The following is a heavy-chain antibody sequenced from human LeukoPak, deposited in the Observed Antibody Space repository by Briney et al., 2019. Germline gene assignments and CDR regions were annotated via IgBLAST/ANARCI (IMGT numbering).Heavy chain of an antibody. D-gene: IGHD1-26*01. J-gene: IGHJ5*02. CDR3: AKDFYSGSSP. Sequence: PSGGSLRLSCAASGFTFSSNAMHWVRQPPGKGLEWVAFIRYDGSNEYYADSVKGRFTISRDNSKNTLFLQMNSLRTEDTAVYYCAKDFYSGSSPWGQGTLVTVSS. V-gene: IGHV3-30*02. CDR2: IRYDGSNE. CDR1: GFTFSSNA.